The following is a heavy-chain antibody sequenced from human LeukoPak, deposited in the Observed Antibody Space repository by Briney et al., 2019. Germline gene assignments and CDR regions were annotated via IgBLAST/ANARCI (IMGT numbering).Heavy chain of an antibody. J-gene: IGHJ4*02. V-gene: IGHV3-7*03. Sequence: PGGSLRLSCAASGFTFSSYWMSWVRQAPGKGLEWVANIKQDGSEKYYVDSVKGRFTISRDNSKNSLYLQMNSLRAEDTALYYCAKAPCSSTSCRLLDYWGQGTLVTVSS. CDR2: IKQDGSEK. CDR1: GFTFSSYW. CDR3: AKAPCSSTSCRLLDY. D-gene: IGHD2-2*01.